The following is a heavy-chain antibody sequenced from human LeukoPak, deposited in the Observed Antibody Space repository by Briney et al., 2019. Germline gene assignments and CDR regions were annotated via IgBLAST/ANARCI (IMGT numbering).Heavy chain of an antibody. CDR3: AKDMRKEYYYDSSGYLDY. CDR2: ISSSSSYI. V-gene: IGHV3-21*04. Sequence: GGSLRLSCAASVFTFSSYSMNWVRQAPGKGLEWVSSISSSSSYIYYADSVKGRFTISRDNSKNSLYLQMNSLRTEDTALYYCAKDMRKEYYYDSSGYLDYWGQGTLVTVSS. D-gene: IGHD3-22*01. CDR1: VFTFSSYS. J-gene: IGHJ4*02.